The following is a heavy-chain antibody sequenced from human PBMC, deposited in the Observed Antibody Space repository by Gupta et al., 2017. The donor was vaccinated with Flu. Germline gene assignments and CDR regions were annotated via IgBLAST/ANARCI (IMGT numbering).Heavy chain of an antibody. CDR1: GGSFTNYY. V-gene: IGHV4-59*01. J-gene: IGHJ4*02. Sequence: QVQLQESGPGLVKPSETLSLTCSVSGGSFTNYYWSWIRQPPGRGLQWIGYIYYSGSTNYNPSLKSRITMSVDTSKKQFSLKLTSVTAADTAVYYCARVASAVANTRYFFDHWGQGTLVTVSS. D-gene: IGHD5-12*01. CDR3: ARVASAVANTRYFFDH. CDR2: IYYSGST.